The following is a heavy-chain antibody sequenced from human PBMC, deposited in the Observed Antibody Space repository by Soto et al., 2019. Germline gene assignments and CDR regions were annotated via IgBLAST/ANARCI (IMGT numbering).Heavy chain of an antibody. D-gene: IGHD1-7*01. V-gene: IGHV3-30-3*01. CDR3: ARDLALELPDY. Sequence: GSLRLSCAASGFTFSSYAMHWVRQAPGKGLEWVAVISYDGSNKYYADPVKGRFTISRDNSKNTLYLQMNSLRAEDTAVYYCARDLALELPDYWGHGTLVTVSS. CDR1: GFTFSSYA. J-gene: IGHJ4*01. CDR2: ISYDGSNK.